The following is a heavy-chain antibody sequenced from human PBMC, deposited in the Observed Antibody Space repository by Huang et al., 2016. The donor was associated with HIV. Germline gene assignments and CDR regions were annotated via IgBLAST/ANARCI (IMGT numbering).Heavy chain of an antibody. J-gene: IGHJ5*02. D-gene: IGHD6-13*01. CDR2: INTATGTQ. CDR3: ARGGGGGSWQTPLVWFDP. V-gene: IGHV7-4-1*02. Sequence: QVQLVQSGSEFKKPGASVKVSCKASGYTFTSYTINWVRQAPGQGHEWLGWINTATGTQTYAQGFTGRFVFSLDTSVTTAFLQISNLRADDTAVYYCARGGGGGSWQTPLVWFDPWGQGTLVTVSS. CDR1: GYTFTSYT.